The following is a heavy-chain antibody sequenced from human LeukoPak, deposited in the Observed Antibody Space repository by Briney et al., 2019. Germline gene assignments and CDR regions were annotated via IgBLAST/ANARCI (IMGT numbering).Heavy chain of an antibody. D-gene: IGHD2-2*01. J-gene: IGHJ4*02. CDR2: IYYSGST. V-gene: IGHV4-39*01. CDR3: AGAVVPAAHFDY. Sequence: ASETLSLTCTVSGGSISSSSYYWGWIRQPPGKGLEWIGSIYYSGSTYYNPSLKSRVTISIDTSKNQFSLKLSSVTAADTAVYYCAGAVVPAAHFDYWGQGTLVTVSS. CDR1: GGSISSSSYY.